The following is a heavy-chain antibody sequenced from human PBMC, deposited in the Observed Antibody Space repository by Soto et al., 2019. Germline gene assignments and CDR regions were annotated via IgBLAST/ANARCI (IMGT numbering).Heavy chain of an antibody. V-gene: IGHV4-31*03. Sequence: SETLSLTCTVSGGSISSGGYYWSWIRQHPGKGLEWIGYIYYSGSTYYNPSLKSRVTISVDTSNNQFSLRLRSVTAADTAVYYCARPDNYFFYMDVWGKGTTVTVSS. J-gene: IGHJ6*03. CDR3: ARPDNYFFYMDV. CDR2: IYYSGST. CDR1: GGSISSGGYY.